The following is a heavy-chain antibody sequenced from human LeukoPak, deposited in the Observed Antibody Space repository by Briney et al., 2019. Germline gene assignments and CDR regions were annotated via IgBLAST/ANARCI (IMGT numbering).Heavy chain of an antibody. CDR1: GFTFSSYC. J-gene: IGHJ1*01. CDR3: LLIILGGSSQK. CDR2: INKDESEK. D-gene: IGHD3-3*01. Sequence: GGSLRLSCAASGFTFSSYCMSWVRQAPGKGLEWVANINKDESEKYYVDSVKGRFTTSRDNAKNTFYLQMNSLRVEDTAVYYCLLIILGGSSQKWGQGTLVTVSS. V-gene: IGHV3-7*01.